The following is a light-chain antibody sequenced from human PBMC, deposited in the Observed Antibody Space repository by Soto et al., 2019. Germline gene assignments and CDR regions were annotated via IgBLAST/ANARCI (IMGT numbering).Light chain of an antibody. CDR3: QLFGGSPPHT. V-gene: IGKV3-20*01. CDR2: GVS. J-gene: IGKJ2*01. CDR1: QSISSSN. Sequence: IVLTQSPGTLSLSPGEGATLSCRASQSISSSNLVWYQQKPGQAPRLLIYGVSSRAAGIPDRFSGSGSGTDFSLTISRLEPEDFAVYYCQLFGGSPPHTFGQGTKLEIK.